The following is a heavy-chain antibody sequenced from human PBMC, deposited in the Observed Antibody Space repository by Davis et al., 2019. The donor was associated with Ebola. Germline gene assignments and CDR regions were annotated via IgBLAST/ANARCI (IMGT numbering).Heavy chain of an antibody. D-gene: IGHD3-10*01. V-gene: IGHV1-69*05. J-gene: IGHJ3*02. Sequence: AASVTVSCKASGGTFSTYVVIWVRQAPGQGLEWMGGIIPIFGTANYAQKFQGRVTMTRDTSTSTVYMELSSLRSEDTAVYYCAREGYGSGSYPDAFDIWGQGTMVTVSS. CDR2: IIPIFGTA. CDR1: GGTFSTYV. CDR3: AREGYGSGSYPDAFDI.